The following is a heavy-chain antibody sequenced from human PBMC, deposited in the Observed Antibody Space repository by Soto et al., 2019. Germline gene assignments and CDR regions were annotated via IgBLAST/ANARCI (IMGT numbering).Heavy chain of an antibody. V-gene: IGHV4-39*01. D-gene: IGHD4-17*01. CDR3: ASQMYGSNAYFDS. CDR2: IYYSGST. CDR1: SAPVSSSTYT. J-gene: IGHJ4*02. Sequence: SETLSLTCTVSSAPVSSSTYTWGWIRQPPGKGLEWIGSIYYSGSTYYNPSLNSRVTVSVDTSKNQFSLKVTSVTAADTAVYYCASQMYGSNAYFDSWGQGALVTVSS.